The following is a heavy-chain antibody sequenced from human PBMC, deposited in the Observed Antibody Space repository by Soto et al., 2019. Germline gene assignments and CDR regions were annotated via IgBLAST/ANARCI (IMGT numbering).Heavy chain of an antibody. CDR2: ISGGGGNT. CDR1: GFTFSSYA. D-gene: IGHD3-3*01. CDR3: PKLFRTFSDGVYYYTHMDV. V-gene: IGHV3-23*01. Sequence: PGGSLRLSCAASGFTFSSYAMSWVRQAPGQGLEWVSGISGGGGNTYLADSVKGRFTISRDNYKTMVYLRLSNLRAEASALYYCPKLFRTFSDGVYYYTHMDVWGKGTTVTFSS. J-gene: IGHJ6*03.